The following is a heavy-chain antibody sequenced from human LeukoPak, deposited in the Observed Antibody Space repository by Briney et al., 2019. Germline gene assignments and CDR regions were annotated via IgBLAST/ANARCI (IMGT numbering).Heavy chain of an antibody. Sequence: PGGSLRLSCAASGFTFSSYGMHWVRQAPGKGLEWVAVISYDGSNKYYADSVKGRFTISRDNSKNTLFLQMNSLRPEDTAVYYCARDLKTAMDYFDYWGQGALVTVSS. D-gene: IGHD2-2*01. CDR1: GFTFSSYG. CDR3: ARDLKTAMDYFDY. J-gene: IGHJ4*02. CDR2: ISYDGSNK. V-gene: IGHV3-30*03.